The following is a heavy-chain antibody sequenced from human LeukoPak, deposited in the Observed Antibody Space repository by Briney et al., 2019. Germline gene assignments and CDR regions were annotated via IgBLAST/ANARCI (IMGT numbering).Heavy chain of an antibody. D-gene: IGHD6-13*01. V-gene: IGHV1-46*01. CDR1: GYTFTSYY. CDR2: INPSGGST. CDR3: ARDNKEQQLVQGAFDI. J-gene: IGHJ3*02. Sequence: ASVKVSCKASGYTFTSYYMHWVRQAPGQGLEWMGIINPSGGSTSYAQKFQGRVTMTRDTYTSTVYMEVSSLRSEDTAVYYCARDNKEQQLVQGAFDIWGQGKMVTVSS.